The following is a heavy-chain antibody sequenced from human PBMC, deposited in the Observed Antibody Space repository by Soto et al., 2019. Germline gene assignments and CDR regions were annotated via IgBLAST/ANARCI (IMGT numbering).Heavy chain of an antibody. CDR1: VGSFSGYY. CDR2: INHSGST. CDR3: ARSHVLRYFDWLFLFDY. V-gene: IGHV4-34*01. J-gene: IGHJ4*02. D-gene: IGHD3-9*01. Sequence: PSETLSLTCAFYVGSFSGYYWSWIRQPPGKGLEWIGEINHSGSTNYNPSLKSRVTISVDTSKNQFSLKLSSVTAADTAVYYCARSHVLRYFDWLFLFDYWGQGTLVTVSS.